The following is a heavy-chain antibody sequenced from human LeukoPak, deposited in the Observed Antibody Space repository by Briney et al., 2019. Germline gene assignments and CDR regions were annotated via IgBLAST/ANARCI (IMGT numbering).Heavy chain of an antibody. J-gene: IGHJ4*02. CDR1: GGSVSSTTYY. Sequence: SETLSLTCTVSGGSVSSTTYYWSWIRQPPGKGLEWIASINYSGSTYYNPSLKSRVTISVDTSENQFPLKLSSVTAADTAVYYCARYVVYGSGKYYFDYWGQGTLVTVSS. D-gene: IGHD3-10*01. CDR3: ARYVVYGSGKYYFDY. V-gene: IGHV4-39*01. CDR2: INYSGST.